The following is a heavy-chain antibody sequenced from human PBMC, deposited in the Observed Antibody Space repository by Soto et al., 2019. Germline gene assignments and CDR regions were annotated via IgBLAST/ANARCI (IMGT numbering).Heavy chain of an antibody. Sequence: GGSLRLSCAASGFTFSSYGMHWVRQAPGKGLEWVAVIWYDGSNKYYADSVKGRFTISRDNSKNTLYLQMNSLRAEDTAVYYCARDPAYVGATLDYWGQGTLVTVSS. D-gene: IGHD1-26*01. J-gene: IGHJ4*02. V-gene: IGHV3-33*01. CDR3: ARDPAYVGATLDY. CDR2: IWYDGSNK. CDR1: GFTFSSYG.